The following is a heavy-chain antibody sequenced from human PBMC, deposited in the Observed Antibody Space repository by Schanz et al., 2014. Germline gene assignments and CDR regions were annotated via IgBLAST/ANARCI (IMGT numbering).Heavy chain of an antibody. Sequence: EEQVVESGGGLVQPGGSLRLSCAVSGFTVSNTYMCWVRQAPGKGLQWVSCIYLDGSTYYADSVKGRLTISRDTSKNTLYLQINSLRDEDTAVYYCARDGDFDYWGQGTLVTVSS. V-gene: IGHV3-66*01. CDR2: IYLDGST. CDR1: GFTVSNTY. J-gene: IGHJ4*02. CDR3: ARDGDFDY.